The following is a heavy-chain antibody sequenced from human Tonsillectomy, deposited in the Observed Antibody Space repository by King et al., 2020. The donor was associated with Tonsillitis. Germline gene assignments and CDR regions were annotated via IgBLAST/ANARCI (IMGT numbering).Heavy chain of an antibody. V-gene: IGHV3-48*03. CDR1: GFTFSSYE. CDR2: IISSGFTI. J-gene: IGHJ6*03. Sequence: VQLVESGGGLVQPGGSLRLSCAASGFTFSSYEMNWVRQAPGKGLEWVSYIISSGFTIYYADSVKGRFTISRDNAKNSLYLQMNSLRAEDTAVYYCARVYNYYYYMDVWGKGTTVTVSS. CDR3: ARVYNYYYYMDV.